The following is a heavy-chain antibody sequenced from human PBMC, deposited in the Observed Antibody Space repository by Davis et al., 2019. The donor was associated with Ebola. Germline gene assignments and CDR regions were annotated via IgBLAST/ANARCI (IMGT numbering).Heavy chain of an antibody. CDR1: GFTFSNAW. D-gene: IGHD2-2*01. CDR3: ASSAAAMSPVDY. Sequence: GESLKISCAASGFTFSNAWMSWVRQAPGKGLEWAGRIKSKTDGGTTDYAAPVKGRFTISRDDSKNTLYLQMNSLKTEDTAVYYCASSAAAMSPVDYWGQGTLVTVSS. J-gene: IGHJ4*02. CDR2: IKSKTDGGTT. V-gene: IGHV3-15*01.